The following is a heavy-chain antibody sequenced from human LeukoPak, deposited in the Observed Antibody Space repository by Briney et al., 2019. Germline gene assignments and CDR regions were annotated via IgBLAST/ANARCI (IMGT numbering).Heavy chain of an antibody. CDR1: GFTFRNYG. V-gene: IGHV3-30*02. D-gene: IGHD3-22*01. J-gene: IGHJ4*02. CDR2: IHDDGFTS. Sequence: GGSLRLSCTTSGFTFRNYGMHWVRQAPGKGPEWLTFIHDDGFTSFYAATVQGRFTISRDNSKDTLYLQMHTLESADTAIYYCVRGPARGYYDGTGYGFDYWGQGTLVTVSS. CDR3: VRGPARGYYDGTGYGFDY.